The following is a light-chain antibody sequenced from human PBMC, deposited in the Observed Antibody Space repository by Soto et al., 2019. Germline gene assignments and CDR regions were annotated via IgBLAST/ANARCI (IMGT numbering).Light chain of an antibody. CDR2: EVS. J-gene: IGLJ2*01. Sequence: QSVLTQPPSASGSPGQSVTISCTGTSSDVGGYNYVSWYQQHPGKAPKLMIYEVSKRPSGVPDRFSGSKSGNTASLTVSGLQAEDEADYYCSSYAGSNKFPLFGGGTKLTVL. CDR1: SSDVGGYNY. CDR3: SSYAGSNKFPL. V-gene: IGLV2-8*01.